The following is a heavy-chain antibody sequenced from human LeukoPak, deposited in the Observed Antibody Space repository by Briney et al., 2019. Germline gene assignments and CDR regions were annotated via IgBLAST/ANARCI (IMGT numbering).Heavy chain of an antibody. Sequence: GASVKVSCKASGYTSTDYFLHWVRQAPGQGLEWMGCINPISGATMSAQKFQGRVTMTRDTSITTAYMDLTSLTSDDTAMYYCARDPTTGTIRWAASDIWGQGTMVTVSS. CDR3: ARDPTTGTIRWAASDI. V-gene: IGHV1-2*02. J-gene: IGHJ3*02. CDR2: INPISGAT. D-gene: IGHD1-1*01. CDR1: GYTSTDYF.